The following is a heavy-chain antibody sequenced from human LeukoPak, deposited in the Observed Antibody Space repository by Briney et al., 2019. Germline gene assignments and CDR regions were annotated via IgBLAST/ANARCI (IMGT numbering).Heavy chain of an antibody. V-gene: IGHV4-59*11. D-gene: IGHD3-10*01. CDR2: IYYSGST. J-gene: IGHJ5*02. Sequence: SETLSLTCTVSGGSISSHYWSWIRQPPGKGLEWIGYIYYSGSTNYNPSLKSRVTISVDTSKNQFSLKLSSVTAADTAVYYCERMGLGWFGFLNPHNWFDPWGQGTLVTVSS. CDR3: ERMGLGWFGFLNPHNWFDP. CDR1: GGSISSHY.